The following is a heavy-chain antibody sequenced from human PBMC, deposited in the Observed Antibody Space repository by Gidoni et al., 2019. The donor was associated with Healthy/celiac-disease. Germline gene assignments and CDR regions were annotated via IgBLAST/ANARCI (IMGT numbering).Heavy chain of an antibody. CDR3: AKSVDTAMEVWVKFDY. D-gene: IGHD5-18*01. Sequence: EVQLLESGGGLVQPGGSLRLSCAASGFTFSSYAMSWVRQAPGKGLEWVSAISGSGGSTYYADSVKGRFTISRDNSKNTLYLQMNSLRAEDTAVYYCAKSVDTAMEVWVKFDYWGQGTLVTVSS. J-gene: IGHJ4*02. CDR1: GFTFSSYA. V-gene: IGHV3-23*01. CDR2: ISGSGGST.